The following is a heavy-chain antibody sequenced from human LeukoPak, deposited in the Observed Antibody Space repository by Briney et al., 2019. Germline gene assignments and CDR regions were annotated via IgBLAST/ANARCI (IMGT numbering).Heavy chain of an antibody. D-gene: IGHD4-11*01. Sequence: SETLFLTCTVSGGSISSYYWSWIRQPPGKGLEWIGYIYYSGSTNYNPSLKSRVTISVDTSKNQFSLKLSSVTAADTAVYYCACNYNWFDPWGQGTLVTVSS. V-gene: IGHV4-59*08. CDR1: GGSISSYY. J-gene: IGHJ5*02. CDR3: ACNYNWFDP. CDR2: IYYSGST.